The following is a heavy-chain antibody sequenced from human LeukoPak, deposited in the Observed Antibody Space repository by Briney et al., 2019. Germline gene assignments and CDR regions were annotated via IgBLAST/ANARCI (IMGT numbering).Heavy chain of an antibody. J-gene: IGHJ4*02. D-gene: IGHD2-8*01. CDR1: GYTFTGYY. V-gene: IGHV1-2*02. Sequence: AVKVSCKASGYTFTGYYMHWVRQAPGQGLEWMGWINPNSGGTNYSQKFQGRVTMTRDTAISTAYMELSRLRSDDTAVYYCARGPRWVSANTFDYWGQGTLVTVSS. CDR3: ARGPRWVSANTFDY. CDR2: INPNSGGT.